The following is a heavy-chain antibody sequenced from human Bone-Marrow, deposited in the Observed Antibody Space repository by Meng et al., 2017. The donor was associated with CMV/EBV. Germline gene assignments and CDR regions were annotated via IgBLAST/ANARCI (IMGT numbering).Heavy chain of an antibody. J-gene: IGHJ6*02. CDR2: IIPIFGTA. Sequence: SVKVSCKASGGTFSSYAISWVRQAPGQGLEWMGGIIPIFGTANYAQKFQGRVTITTDESTSTAYMELSSLRSEDTAVYYCARDMDTVTILYGMDVWGQGTTVTVSS. D-gene: IGHD4-17*01. V-gene: IGHV1-69*05. CDR3: ARDMDTVTILYGMDV. CDR1: GGTFSSYA.